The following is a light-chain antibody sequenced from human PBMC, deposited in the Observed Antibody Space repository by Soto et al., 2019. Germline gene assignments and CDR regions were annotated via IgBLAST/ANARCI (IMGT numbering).Light chain of an antibody. J-gene: IGKJ4*01. CDR3: QQYDDWLRLT. V-gene: IGKV3D-15*01. Sequence: EIVMTQSPATLSVSPGERATLSCRASQSVNIYLAWYQQKPGQAPGLLIFGASYRATGIPARFSGSGSGTEFNLTISSLQSEDFAVYFCQQYDDWLRLTFGGGTKVDIK. CDR1: QSVNIY. CDR2: GAS.